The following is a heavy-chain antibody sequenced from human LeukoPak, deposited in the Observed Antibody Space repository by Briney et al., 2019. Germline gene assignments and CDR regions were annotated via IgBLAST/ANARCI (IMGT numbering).Heavy chain of an antibody. CDR2: IYSTEST. Sequence: PSETLSLTCTGSGGSFSNYYWSWIRQPAGKGLEWIGRIYSTESTNYNPSLESRVTMSVDTTKNQFSLRLSSVTAADTAVYYCARYASGSHFDSWGQGTLVIVSS. CDR1: GGSFSNYY. V-gene: IGHV4-4*07. D-gene: IGHD3-10*01. J-gene: IGHJ4*02. CDR3: ARYASGSHFDS.